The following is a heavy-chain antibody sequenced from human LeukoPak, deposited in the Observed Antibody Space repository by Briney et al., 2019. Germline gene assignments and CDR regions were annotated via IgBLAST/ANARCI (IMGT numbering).Heavy chain of an antibody. V-gene: IGHV1-69*05. J-gene: IGHJ4*02. D-gene: IGHD6-13*01. CDR3: ARGSLVSSSWFFDY. CDR2: IIPIFGTA. Sequence: GASVEVSCKASGGTFSSYAISWVRQAPGQGLEWMGRIIPIFGTANYAQKFQGRVTITTDESTSTAYMELSSLRSEDTAVYYCARGSLVSSSWFFDYWGQGTLVTVSS. CDR1: GGTFSSYA.